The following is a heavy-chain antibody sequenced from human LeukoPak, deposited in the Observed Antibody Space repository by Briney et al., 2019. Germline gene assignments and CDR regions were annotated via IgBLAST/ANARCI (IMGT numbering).Heavy chain of an antibody. D-gene: IGHD1-1*01. CDR1: GFTFNTYG. CDR2: IWYDGGIK. J-gene: IGHJ2*01. CDR3: ARDNEAWYFDL. Sequence: GGSLRLSCAASGFTFNTYGMNWVRQAPGKGLEWVAIIWYDGGIKYYADSVKGRFTISRDNSKNSLYLQMNSLRTEDTALYYCARDNEAWYFDLWGRGTPVTVSS. V-gene: IGHV3-30*02.